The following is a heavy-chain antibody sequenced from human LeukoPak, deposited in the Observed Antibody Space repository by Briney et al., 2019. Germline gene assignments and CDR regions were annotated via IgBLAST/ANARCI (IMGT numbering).Heavy chain of an antibody. J-gene: IGHJ3*02. CDR1: GFTFSSYA. CDR2: ISGSGGRT. V-gene: IGHV3-23*01. D-gene: IGHD3-22*01. Sequence: GGSLRLSCAASGFTFSSYAMSWVRQAPGKGLEWVSAISGSGGRTYYADSVKGRFTISRDNSKNTLYLQMNRLRAEDTAVYYCAKVLVYDRSGDDAFDIWGQGIMVTVSS. CDR3: AKVLVYDRSGDDAFDI.